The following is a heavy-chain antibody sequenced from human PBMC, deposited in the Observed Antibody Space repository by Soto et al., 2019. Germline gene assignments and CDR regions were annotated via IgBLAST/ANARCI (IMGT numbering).Heavy chain of an antibody. Sequence: GGSLRLSCAASGFIFSSYWMHWVRQVPGKGLVWVSRINSDGSKTNYADSVKGRFTISRDNAKNTVYLQMNSLRAEDTAVYYCASLLITIGDPIYFSYYYMDVWGKGTTVTVSS. CDR1: GFIFSSYW. CDR3: ASLLITIGDPIYFSYYYMDV. J-gene: IGHJ6*03. V-gene: IGHV3-74*01. CDR2: INSDGSKT. D-gene: IGHD3-16*01.